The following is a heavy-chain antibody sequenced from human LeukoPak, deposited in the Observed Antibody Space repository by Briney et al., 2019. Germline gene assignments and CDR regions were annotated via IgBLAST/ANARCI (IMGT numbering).Heavy chain of an antibody. CDR3: AKDNQWLGLDY. CDR1: GFTFDDYA. CDR2: ISWNSGSI. J-gene: IGHJ4*02. D-gene: IGHD6-19*01. Sequence: GGSLRLSCAASGFTFDDYAMHWVRQAPGKGLEWVSGISWNSGSIGYADSVKGRFTISRDNAKNSLYLQMNSLRAEGTALYYCAKDNQWLGLDYWGQGTLVTVSS. V-gene: IGHV3-9*01.